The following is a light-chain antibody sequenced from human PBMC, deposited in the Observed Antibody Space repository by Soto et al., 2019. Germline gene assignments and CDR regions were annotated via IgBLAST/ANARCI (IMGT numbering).Light chain of an antibody. V-gene: IGKV3-11*01. CDR1: QSVNSY. CDR3: QQRSNWPPLT. Sequence: EIVLTQSPATLSLSSGEKATLSCRASQSVNSYLAWYQHKPGQAPRLLIYGASNRATGIPARFSGSGSGTDFTLTISSLEPEDFAVYYCQQRSNWPPLTFGQGTRLEIK. J-gene: IGKJ5*01. CDR2: GAS.